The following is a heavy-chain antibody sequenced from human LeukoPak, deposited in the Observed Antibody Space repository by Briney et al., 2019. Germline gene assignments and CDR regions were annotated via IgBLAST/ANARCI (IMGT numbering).Heavy chain of an antibody. CDR3: ARSFTTKLDY. CDR1: GFTFDDYG. D-gene: IGHD2/OR15-2a*01. Sequence: PGGSLSLSCAASGFTFDDYGMSWVRQAPGKGLEWVSAIIGSGGRTYYADSVKGRFTISRDNSKNTLSLQMNSLRAEDTAIYFCARSFTTKLDYWGQGTLVTVSS. V-gene: IGHV3-23*01. CDR2: IIGSGGRT. J-gene: IGHJ4*02.